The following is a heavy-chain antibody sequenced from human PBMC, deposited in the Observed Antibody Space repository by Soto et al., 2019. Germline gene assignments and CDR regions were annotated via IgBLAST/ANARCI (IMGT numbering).Heavy chain of an antibody. D-gene: IGHD3-3*01. CDR2: IWYDGSNK. Sequence: PGESLRLSCAASGFTFSSYGMHWVRQAPGKGLEWVAVIWYDGSNKYYADSVKGRFTISRDNSKNTLYLQMNSLRAEDTAVYYCARDYHDFWSGYFDYWGQGTLVTVSS. CDR1: GFTFSSYG. CDR3: ARDYHDFWSGYFDY. J-gene: IGHJ4*02. V-gene: IGHV3-33*01.